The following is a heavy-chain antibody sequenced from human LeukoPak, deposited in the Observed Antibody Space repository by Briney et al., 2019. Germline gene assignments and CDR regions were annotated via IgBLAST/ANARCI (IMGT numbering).Heavy chain of an antibody. CDR1: GFPYSNYK. CDR2: ITSSSGYI. CDR3: AREVGSNGAFDY. V-gene: IGHV3-21*01. Sequence: TGGSLRLSCAASGFPYSNYKMNWVRQAPGKGLEWVSSITSSSGYIYYADSVKGRFTISRDNAKNSLYLQMNSLRADDTAVYSCAREVGSNGAFDYWGPGTLVTVSS. J-gene: IGHJ4*02. D-gene: IGHD1-26*01.